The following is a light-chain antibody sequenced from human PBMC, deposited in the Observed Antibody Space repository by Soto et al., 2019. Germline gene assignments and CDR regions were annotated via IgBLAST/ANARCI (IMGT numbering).Light chain of an antibody. V-gene: IGKV3-20*01. CDR2: DAS. CDR1: QSVSSNY. CDR3: QQYGSSPRT. J-gene: IGKJ1*01. Sequence: EIVLTPAQVTLSLSPGERASLSCRASQSVSSNYLAWYQQKPGQAPRLLIYDASNRATGIPARFSGSGSGTDFSLTISRLEPEDFAVYYCQQYGSSPRTFGQGTKVDIK.